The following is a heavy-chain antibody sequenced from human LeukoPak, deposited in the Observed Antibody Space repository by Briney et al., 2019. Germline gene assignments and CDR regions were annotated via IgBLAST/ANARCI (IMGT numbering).Heavy chain of an antibody. V-gene: IGHV4-4*02. Sequence: SGTLSLTCAVSGGSISSSNWWSWVRQPPGKGLEWIGEIYHSGSTNYNPSLKSRVTISVDKPKNQFSLKLSSVTAADTAVYYCARIYYDSSGYGLDWGQGTLVTVSS. CDR2: IYHSGST. CDR1: GGSISSSNW. J-gene: IGHJ4*02. D-gene: IGHD3-22*01. CDR3: ARIYYDSSGYGLD.